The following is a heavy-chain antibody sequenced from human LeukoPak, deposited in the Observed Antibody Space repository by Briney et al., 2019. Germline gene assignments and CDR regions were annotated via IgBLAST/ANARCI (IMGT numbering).Heavy chain of an antibody. J-gene: IGHJ6*03. V-gene: IGHV4-38-2*01. D-gene: IGHD7-27*01. CDR1: GYSISSGYY. CDR3: ARQTTGDLYYYYYYMDV. Sequence: SETLSLTCAVSGYSISSGYYWGWSRQPPAKGLEWIVGSYYSGRSYYNPSLKSRVTKSVDTSKNQFSLKLSSVTAADTAVYYCARQTTGDLYYYYYYMDVWGKGTTVTVSS. CDR2: SYYSGRS.